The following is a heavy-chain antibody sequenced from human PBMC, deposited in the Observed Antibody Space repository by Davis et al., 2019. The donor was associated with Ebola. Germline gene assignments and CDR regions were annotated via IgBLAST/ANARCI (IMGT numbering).Heavy chain of an antibody. CDR3: ARRGLIAVAGTTTGGGMDV. CDR2: ISSSSSYI. D-gene: IGHD6-19*01. CDR1: GFTFSSYS. V-gene: IGHV3-21*01. J-gene: IGHJ6*02. Sequence: GESLKISCAASGFTFSSYSMNWVRQAPGKGLEWVSSISSSSSYIYYADSVKGRFTISRDNAKNSLYLQMNSLRAEDTAVYYCARRGLIAVAGTTTGGGMDVWGQGTTVTVSS.